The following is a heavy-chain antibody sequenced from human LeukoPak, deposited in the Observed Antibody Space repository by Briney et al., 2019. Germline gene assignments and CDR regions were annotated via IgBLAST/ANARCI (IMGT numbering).Heavy chain of an antibody. Sequence: SETLSLTCTDSGGSISSSSYYWGWIRQPPGKGLEWIGSIYYSGSTYYNPSLKSRVTISVDTSKNQFSLKLSSVTAADTAVYYCARSDVYYYYGMDVWGQGTTVTVSS. CDR2: IYYSGST. CDR3: ARSDVYYYYGMDV. J-gene: IGHJ6*02. V-gene: IGHV4-39*01. CDR1: GGSISSSSYY. D-gene: IGHD2-21*02.